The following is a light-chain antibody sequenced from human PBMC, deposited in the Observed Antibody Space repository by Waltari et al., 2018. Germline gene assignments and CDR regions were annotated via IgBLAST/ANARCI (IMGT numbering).Light chain of an antibody. Sequence: EIVMTQSPATLSVSPGERVTLSCRASPSISSNLAWYQQKPGQAPRLLIYAASTRATGIPVRFSGSGSGTDFTLTISSLQSEDFAVYYCQQYNNWPPSITFGQGTRLEIK. V-gene: IGKV3-15*01. CDR2: AAS. CDR3: QQYNNWPPSIT. CDR1: PSISSN. J-gene: IGKJ5*01.